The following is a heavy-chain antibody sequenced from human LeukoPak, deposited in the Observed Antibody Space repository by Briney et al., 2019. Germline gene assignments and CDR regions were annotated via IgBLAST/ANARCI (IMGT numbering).Heavy chain of an antibody. CDR3: ASASCSGSSCYSGYFDY. D-gene: IGHD2-15*01. Sequence: PGGSLRLSCEVFGFTVSPNYMSWVRQAPGKGLERVSVIYRGGSTYYADSVRDRFIISRDNSKNTLYLQMNSLRAEDTAVYYCASASCSGSSCYSGYFDYWGQGTLVTVSS. CDR2: IYRGGST. CDR1: GFTVSPNY. J-gene: IGHJ4*02. V-gene: IGHV3-53*01.